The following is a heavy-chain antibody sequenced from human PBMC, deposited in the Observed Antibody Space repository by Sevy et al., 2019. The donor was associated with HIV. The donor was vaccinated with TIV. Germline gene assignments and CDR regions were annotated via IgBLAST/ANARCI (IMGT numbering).Heavy chain of an antibody. J-gene: IGHJ6*02. CDR2: MNPNSGNT. CDR1: GYTFTSYD. V-gene: IGHV1-8*01. D-gene: IGHD6-13*01. Sequence: ASVKVSCKASGYTFTSYDINWVRQATGQGLEWMGWMNPNSGNTGYAQKFQGRVTMTRNTSISTAYMELSSLRSEDTAVYYCARPLGISSSWYKVSNYYYYGMDVSGQGTTVTVSS. CDR3: ARPLGISSSWYKVSNYYYYGMDV.